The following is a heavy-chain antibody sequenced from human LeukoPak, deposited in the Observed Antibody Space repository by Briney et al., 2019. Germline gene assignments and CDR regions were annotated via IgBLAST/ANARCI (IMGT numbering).Heavy chain of an antibody. D-gene: IGHD6-13*01. Sequence: GGSLRLSCAASGFTFSNAWMTWVRQAPGKGLEWVGRIKSKTAGGTIDYAAPVKGRFTFSRDNSKNTLYLQMNSLRAEDTAVYFCAREISSCWLYWGQGTLVTVSS. V-gene: IGHV3-15*01. J-gene: IGHJ4*02. CDR1: GFTFSNAW. CDR3: AREISSCWLY. CDR2: IKSKTAGGTI.